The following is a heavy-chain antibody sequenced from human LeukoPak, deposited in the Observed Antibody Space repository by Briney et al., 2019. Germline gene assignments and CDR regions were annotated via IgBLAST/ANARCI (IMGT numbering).Heavy chain of an antibody. J-gene: IGHJ5*02. CDR3: ARGGYDYVWGSYRHNWFDP. CDR2: IFYTGST. CDR1: GDSITSGSYS. D-gene: IGHD3-16*02. V-gene: IGHV4-39*07. Sequence: SETLSLTCTVSGDSITSGSYSWGWIRQPPGKRLEWIANIFYTGSTYYNPSLKSRVTISVDTSKNHFSLKLTSVTAADTAVYYCARGGYDYVWGSYRHNWFDPWGQGTLVTVSS.